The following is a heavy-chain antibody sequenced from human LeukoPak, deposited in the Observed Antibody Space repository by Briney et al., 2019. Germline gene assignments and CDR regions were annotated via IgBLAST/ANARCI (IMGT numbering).Heavy chain of an antibody. CDR3: AKGGGITLVRGVTVDY. V-gene: IGHV3-23*01. D-gene: IGHD3-10*01. Sequence: QTGASRRLSCAASGFSFSSYAMSWVRQAPGKGLEWVSSISGSGASTYYADSVKGRFTISRDNSKNTLYLQMNSLRAEDTAVYSCAKGGGITLVRGVTVDYWGQGTLVTVSS. J-gene: IGHJ4*02. CDR2: ISGSGAST. CDR1: GFSFSSYA.